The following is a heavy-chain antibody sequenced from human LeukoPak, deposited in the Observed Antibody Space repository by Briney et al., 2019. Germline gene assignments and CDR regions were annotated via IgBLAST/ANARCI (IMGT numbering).Heavy chain of an antibody. Sequence: ASLKVSCKASGYTFTAYYMYWVRQAPGQGLECMGRINPNSGGTNYAQKFQGRVTMTRDTSISTAYMELSRLTSDDSAVYYCATSSEGGYSYGSDFDYWGQGTLVTVSS. CDR1: GYTFTAYY. CDR3: ATSSEGGYSYGSDFDY. D-gene: IGHD5-18*01. V-gene: IGHV1-2*06. CDR2: INPNSGGT. J-gene: IGHJ4*02.